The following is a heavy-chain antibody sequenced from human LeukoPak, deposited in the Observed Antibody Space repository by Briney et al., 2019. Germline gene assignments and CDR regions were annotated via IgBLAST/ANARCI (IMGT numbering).Heavy chain of an antibody. J-gene: IGHJ6*03. CDR3: ASDYGSGSYYGYYYYYMDV. V-gene: IGHV4-30-4*08. CDR2: IYYSGST. CDR1: GGSISSGDYY. Sequence: SETLSLTCTVSGGSISSGDYYWSWIRQPPGKGLEWIGYIYYSGSTYYNPSLKSRVTISVDTSKNQFSLKLSSVTAADTAVYYCASDYGSGSYYGYYYYYMDVWGKGTTVTVSS. D-gene: IGHD3-10*01.